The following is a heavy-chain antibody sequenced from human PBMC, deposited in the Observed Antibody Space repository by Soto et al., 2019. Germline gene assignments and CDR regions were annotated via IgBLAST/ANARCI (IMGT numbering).Heavy chain of an antibody. V-gene: IGHV3-7*05. CDR2: IKQDGSEK. D-gene: IGHD5-18*01. CDR1: GFTFSSYW. Sequence: EVQLVESGGGLVQPGGSLRLSCAASGFTFSSYWMSWVRQAPGKGLEWVANIKQDGSEKYYVDSVKGRFTISRDNAKNSLYLQTNSLRAEDTAVYYCARDKDTAMPYYDYWGQGTLVTVSS. J-gene: IGHJ4*02. CDR3: ARDKDTAMPYYDY.